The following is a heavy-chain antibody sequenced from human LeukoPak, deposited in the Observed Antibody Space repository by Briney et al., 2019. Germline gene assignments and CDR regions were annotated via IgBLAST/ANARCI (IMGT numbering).Heavy chain of an antibody. J-gene: IGHJ4*02. D-gene: IGHD5-24*01. Sequence: PSETLSLTCAVYGGSFSGYYWSWIRQPPGKGLEWIGEINHSGSTNYNPSLKSRVTISVDTSKNQFSLKLSSVTAADTAVYYCAKDIGDGFLGDWGQGTLVTVSS. CDR3: AKDIGDGFLGD. V-gene: IGHV4-34*01. CDR1: GGSFSGYY. CDR2: INHSGST.